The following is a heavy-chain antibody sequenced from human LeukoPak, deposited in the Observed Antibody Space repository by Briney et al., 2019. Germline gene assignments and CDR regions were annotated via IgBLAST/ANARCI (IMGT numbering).Heavy chain of an antibody. CDR3: ATASEQQLAMDY. D-gene: IGHD6-13*01. V-gene: IGHV1-18*01. Sequence: ASVKVSCEASGYTFINYGISWVRQAPGQGLEWMGWISAYNANTNYAQKLQGRVTMTEDTSTDTAYMELSSLRSEDTAVYYCATASEQQLAMDYWGQGTLVTVSS. CDR1: GYTFINYG. J-gene: IGHJ4*02. CDR2: ISAYNANT.